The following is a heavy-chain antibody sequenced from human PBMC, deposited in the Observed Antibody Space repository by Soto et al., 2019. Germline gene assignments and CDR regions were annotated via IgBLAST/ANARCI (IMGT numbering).Heavy chain of an antibody. CDR1: GFTFSSYA. V-gene: IGHV3-23*01. J-gene: IGHJ6*02. CDR2: ISGSGGST. D-gene: IGHD3-9*01. Sequence: GGSLRLSCAASGFTFSSYAMSWVRQAPGKGLEWVSAISGSGGSTYYADSVKGRFTISRDNSKNTLYLQMNSLRAEDTAVYYCAKDDLPRTYYDILTGPYYYYGMDVWGQGTTVTVSS. CDR3: AKDDLPRTYYDILTGPYYYYGMDV.